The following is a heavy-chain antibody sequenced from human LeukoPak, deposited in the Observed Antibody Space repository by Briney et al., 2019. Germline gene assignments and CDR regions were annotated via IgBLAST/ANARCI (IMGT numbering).Heavy chain of an antibody. Sequence: PGGSLRLSCAASGFTFSSYPMNWVRQAPGKGLGWVSAISGNGGSTYYADSVKGRFTISRDNSKNTLYLQMNSLRAEVTALYYCARRYCGGGTCYPIDFWGQGTLVTVSS. CDR2: ISGNGGST. V-gene: IGHV3-23*01. J-gene: IGHJ4*02. CDR3: ARRYCGGGTCYPIDF. D-gene: IGHD2-15*01. CDR1: GFTFSSYP.